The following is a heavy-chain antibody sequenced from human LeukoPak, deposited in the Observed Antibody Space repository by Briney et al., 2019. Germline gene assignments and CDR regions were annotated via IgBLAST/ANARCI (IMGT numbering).Heavy chain of an antibody. CDR1: GFTLINYW. CDR3: ARESSVGANKAFDY. D-gene: IGHD1-26*01. Sequence: GGSLRLSCAAPGFTLINYWMHWGRQAPGKGLGWVSRLNRDGSSSTYTDSVSGRFTISRDNAKNTLYLQMNSLRDDDTAVYYCARESSVGANKAFDYRGQGSLVTVSS. V-gene: IGHV3-74*01. J-gene: IGHJ4*02. CDR2: LNRDGSSS.